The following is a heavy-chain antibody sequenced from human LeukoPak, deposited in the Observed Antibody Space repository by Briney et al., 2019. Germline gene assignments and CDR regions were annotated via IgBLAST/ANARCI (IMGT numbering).Heavy chain of an antibody. CDR2: IHGSGGST. CDR3: AKDRSLWFGELQN. Sequence: GGSLRLSCAASGFTFSSYAMSWVRQAPGKGLEWVSGIHGSGGSTYYADSVKGRFTISRDNSKNTVYLEMNSLRAEDTALYYCAKDRSLWFGELQNWGQGTLLTVSS. D-gene: IGHD3-10*01. J-gene: IGHJ4*02. V-gene: IGHV3-23*01. CDR1: GFTFSSYA.